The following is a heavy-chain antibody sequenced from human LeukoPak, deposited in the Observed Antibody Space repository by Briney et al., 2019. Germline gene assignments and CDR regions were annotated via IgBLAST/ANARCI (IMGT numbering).Heavy chain of an antibody. D-gene: IGHD2-15*01. J-gene: IGHJ4*02. Sequence: GGSLRLSCAASGFTFSSYAMTWVRQAPGMGLEWVSSISGSGGGTHYVDSVKGRFTISRDNSYNTLYLQMNSLTVEDTAVYYCAKSLGGIVVVVAASWGQGTLVTVSS. CDR2: ISGSGGGT. CDR3: AKSLGGIVVVVAAS. V-gene: IGHV3-23*01. CDR1: GFTFSSYA.